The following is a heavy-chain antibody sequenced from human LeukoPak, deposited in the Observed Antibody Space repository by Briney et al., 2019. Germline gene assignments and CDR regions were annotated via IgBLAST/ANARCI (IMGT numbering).Heavy chain of an antibody. CDR3: ARAIAAAGPPLDY. CDR1: GFTVSSNY. J-gene: IGHJ4*02. Sequence: PGGSLRLSCAASGFTVSSNYMSWVRQAPGKGLEWVSVIYSGGSTYYADSVKGRFTISRDNSKNTLCLQMNSLRAEDTAVYYCARAIAAAGPPLDYWGQGTLVTVSS. V-gene: IGHV3-66*01. D-gene: IGHD6-13*01. CDR2: IYSGGST.